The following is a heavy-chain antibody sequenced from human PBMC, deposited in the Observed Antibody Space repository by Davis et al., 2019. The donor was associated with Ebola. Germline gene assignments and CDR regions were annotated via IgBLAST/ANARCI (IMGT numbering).Heavy chain of an antibody. D-gene: IGHD6-13*01. Sequence: ASVKVSCKASGYSFTNYGITWVRQAPGQGLEWMGWINTYNGNTDYAQTLQGRVTMTTDTSTSTAYMELRSLRSDDTAVYYCARDRLYSSSFGYMDVWGKGTTVTVSS. CDR2: INTYNGNT. J-gene: IGHJ6*03. V-gene: IGHV1-18*01. CDR3: ARDRLYSSSFGYMDV. CDR1: GYSFTNYG.